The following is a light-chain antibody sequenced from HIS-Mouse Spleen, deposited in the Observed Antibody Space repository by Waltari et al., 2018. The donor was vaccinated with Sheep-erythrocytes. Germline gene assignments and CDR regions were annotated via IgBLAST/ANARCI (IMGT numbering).Light chain of an antibody. CDR2: ATS. J-gene: IGKJ2*01. V-gene: IGKV1-8*01. CDR3: QQYYSYPYT. CDR1: QGISSY. Sequence: AIRMTQSPSSLSASTGDRVTITCRASQGISSYLAGYQQKPGKAPKLLIYATSTLQRRVPSRFSGSGSVTDFTLTISCLQSEDFATYYCQQYYSYPYTFGQGTKLEIK.